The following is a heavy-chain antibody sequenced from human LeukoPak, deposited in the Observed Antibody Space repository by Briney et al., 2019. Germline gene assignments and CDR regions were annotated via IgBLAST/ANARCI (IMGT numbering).Heavy chain of an antibody. D-gene: IGHD2-21*02. V-gene: IGHV4-39*01. J-gene: IGHJ3*02. CDR3: ARPIVVVTAIGAFDI. CDR1: GGSISSSSYY. Sequence: SETLSLTCTVSGGSISSSSYYWGWIRQPPGKGLEWIGSIYYSGSTYYNPSLKSRVTISVDTSKNQFSLKLSSVTAADTAVYYCARPIVVVTAIGAFDIWGQGTMVTVSS. CDR2: IYYSGST.